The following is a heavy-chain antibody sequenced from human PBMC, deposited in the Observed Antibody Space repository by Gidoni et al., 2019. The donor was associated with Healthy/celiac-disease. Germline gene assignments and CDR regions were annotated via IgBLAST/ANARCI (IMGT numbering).Heavy chain of an antibody. CDR3: ARESVGTPFDY. J-gene: IGHJ4*02. V-gene: IGHV3-11*05. D-gene: IGHD1-1*01. Sequence: QVQLVESGGGLVKPGGSLRLSCAAEGFTFSDYYMSWIRQAPGKGLEWVSYISSSSSYTNYADSVKGRFTISRDNAKNSLYLQMNSLRAEDTAVYYCARESVGTPFDYWGQGTLVTVSS. CDR1: GFTFSDYY. CDR2: ISSSSSYT.